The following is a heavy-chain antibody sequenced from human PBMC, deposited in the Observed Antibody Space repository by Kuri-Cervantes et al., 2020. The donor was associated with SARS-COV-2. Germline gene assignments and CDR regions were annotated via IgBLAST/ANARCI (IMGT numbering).Heavy chain of an antibody. CDR2: IYTSGST. CDR3: ARDGYCSSTSCYMDYYYYYMDV. V-gene: IGHV4-4*07. J-gene: IGHJ6*03. CDR1: GGSISSYY. D-gene: IGHD2-2*02. Sequence: GSLRLSCTVSGGSISSYYWSWIRQPAGKGLEWIGRIYTSGSTNYNPSLKSRVTMSVDTSKNQFSLKLSSVTAADTAVYYCARDGYCSSTSCYMDYYYYYMDVWGKGTTVTVSS.